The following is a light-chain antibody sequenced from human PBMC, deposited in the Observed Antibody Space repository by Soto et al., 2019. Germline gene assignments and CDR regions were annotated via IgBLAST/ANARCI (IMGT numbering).Light chain of an antibody. J-gene: IGKJ4*01. CDR1: QSLLYSSNNKNY. V-gene: IGKV4-1*01. CDR3: QQYWATLLT. Sequence: DIVMTQSPDSLAVSLGERATINCKSSQSLLYSSNNKNYLAWYQQKPGQPPNLLISWASTRESGVPDRFTGSGSETDFTLTIRDLQAEDVAVYYCQQYWATLLTFGGGNKVQIK. CDR2: WAS.